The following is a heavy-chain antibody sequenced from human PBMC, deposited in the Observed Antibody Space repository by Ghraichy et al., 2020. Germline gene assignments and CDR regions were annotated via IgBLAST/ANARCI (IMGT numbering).Heavy chain of an antibody. V-gene: IGHV3-21*01. CDR2: ISSSSSYM. Sequence: LSLPCAASGFTFSAYSMNWVRQAPGKGLEWVSSISSSSSYMYYADSVKGRFTISRDNAKNSLYVQMNNLRAEDTAVYYCARDQTPYSSSFIFDYWGQGTLVTVSS. CDR3: ARDQTPYSSSFIFDY. D-gene: IGHD6-13*01. CDR1: GFTFSAYS. J-gene: IGHJ4*02.